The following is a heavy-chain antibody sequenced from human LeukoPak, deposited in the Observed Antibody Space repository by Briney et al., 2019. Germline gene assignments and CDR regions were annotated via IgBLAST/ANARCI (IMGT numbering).Heavy chain of an antibody. CDR3: ARAGGTSWADY. Sequence: GGSLRLSCEASGFTFRDYWMTWVRQAPGKGLEWVANVKQDGTEKFYVDSVKGRFTISRDNGKNSLYLQMNSLRVEDTAIHYCARAGGTSWADYWGQGTLVTVSS. CDR2: VKQDGTEK. J-gene: IGHJ4*02. CDR1: GFTFRDYW. V-gene: IGHV3-7*01. D-gene: IGHD6-13*01.